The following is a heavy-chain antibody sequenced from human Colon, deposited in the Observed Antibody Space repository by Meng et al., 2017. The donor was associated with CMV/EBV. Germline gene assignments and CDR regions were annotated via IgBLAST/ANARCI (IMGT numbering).Heavy chain of an antibody. CDR3: AREVVVSGVYWCDP. D-gene: IGHD2-15*01. Sequence: SETLSLTCTVSGGSLRSAASFWSWIRQSPGRGLEWTGNFYFNEDTNYRSNNYNPYLRGRAIISLDTSRNQVSLRLNSVTAADTAIYYCAREVVVSGVYWCDPWGPGTLVTVSS. J-gene: IGHJ5*02. V-gene: IGHV4-61*08. CDR1: GGSLRSAASF. CDR2: FYFNEDTNYRSN.